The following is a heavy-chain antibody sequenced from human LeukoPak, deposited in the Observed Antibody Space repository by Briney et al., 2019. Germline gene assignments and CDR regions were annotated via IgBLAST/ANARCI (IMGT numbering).Heavy chain of an antibody. CDR2: INPNSGGT. V-gene: IGHV1-2*06. D-gene: IGHD3-22*01. CDR1: GYTFTGCY. CDR3: ARGKPIAYYYDSSGQRGDY. J-gene: IGHJ4*02. Sequence: ASVKVSCKASGYTFTGCYMHWVRQAPGQGLEWMGRINPNSGGTNYAQKFQGRVTMTRDTSISTAYMELSRLRSDDTAVFYCARGKPIAYYYDSSGQRGDYWGQGTLVTVSS.